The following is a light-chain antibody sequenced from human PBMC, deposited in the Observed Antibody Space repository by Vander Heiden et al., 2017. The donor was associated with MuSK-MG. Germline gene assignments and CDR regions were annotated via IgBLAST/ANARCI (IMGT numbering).Light chain of an antibody. J-gene: IGKJ1*01. V-gene: IGKV1-39*01. CDR2: AAS. CDR1: QSISSF. CDR3: QQCDSQPRT. Sequence: DIQMTQSPSSLSASVGDRVTITCRASQSISSFLNWYQQKPGKAPKLLIYAASSLQSGVPSRFSGSGSGTDFTLTISRLQPEDFATYYCQQCDSQPRTFGQGTKVEIK.